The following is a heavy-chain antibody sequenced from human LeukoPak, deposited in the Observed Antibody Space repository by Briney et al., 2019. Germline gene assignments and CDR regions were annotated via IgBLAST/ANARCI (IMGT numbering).Heavy chain of an antibody. CDR3: ARVNINNWHSCDY. J-gene: IGHJ4*02. Sequence: SETLSLTCAVSGGSISSSNWWGWVRQPPGKGLEWIGEIYHSGSPNYNPSLKSRVTISVDKSRNHFSLNLSSVTAADTAVYYCARVNINNWHSCDYWGQGTLVTVSS. CDR2: IYHSGSP. D-gene: IGHD1-1*01. CDR1: GGSISSSNW. V-gene: IGHV4-4*02.